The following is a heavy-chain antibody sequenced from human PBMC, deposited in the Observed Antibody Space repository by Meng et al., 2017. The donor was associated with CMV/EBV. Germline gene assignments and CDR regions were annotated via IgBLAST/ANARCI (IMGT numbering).Heavy chain of an antibody. CDR3: ARTPMVRGVISHFDY. V-gene: IGHV1-2*02. CDR2: INPNSGGT. D-gene: IGHD3-10*01. J-gene: IGHJ4*02. CDR1: GYTFTGYY. Sequence: ASVKVSCKASGYTFTGYYMHWVRQAPGQGLEWMGWINPNSGGTNYAQKFQGRVTMTRDTSISTAYMELSRLRSDDTAVYYCARTPMVRGVISHFDYWGQGILVTVSS.